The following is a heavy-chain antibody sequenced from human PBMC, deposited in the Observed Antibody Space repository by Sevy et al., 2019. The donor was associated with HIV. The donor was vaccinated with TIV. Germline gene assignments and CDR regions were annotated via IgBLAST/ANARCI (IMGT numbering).Heavy chain of an antibody. J-gene: IGHJ3*02. CDR2: ISGRGDDT. V-gene: IGHV3-23*01. D-gene: IGHD2-15*01. CDR1: GFTVSNYA. CDR3: AKDIVVVVGEAFDI. Sequence: GGSLRLSCAASGFTVSNYAMNWVRQAPGKGLEWVSAISGRGDDTYYADSVKGRLTISRDKSKNTLYLQMNSLRAKDTAVYYCAKDIVVVVGEAFDIWGQGTMVTVSS.